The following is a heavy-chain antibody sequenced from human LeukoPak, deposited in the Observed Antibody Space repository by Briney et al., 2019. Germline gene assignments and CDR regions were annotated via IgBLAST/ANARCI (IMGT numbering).Heavy chain of an antibody. CDR1: GGSISSYY. D-gene: IGHD4-17*01. CDR2: IYYSGST. Sequence: TSETLSLTCTVSGGSISSYYWSWIRQPPGKGLEWIGYIYYSGSTNYNPSLKSRVTISVDTSKNQFSLKLSSVTAADTAVYYCAREDHGLDYWGQGTLVTVSS. V-gene: IGHV4-59*01. CDR3: AREDHGLDY. J-gene: IGHJ4*02.